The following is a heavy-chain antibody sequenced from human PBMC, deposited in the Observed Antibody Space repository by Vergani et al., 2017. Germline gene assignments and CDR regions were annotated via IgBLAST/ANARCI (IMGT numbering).Heavy chain of an antibody. CDR1: GYSFTSYW. Sequence: EVQLVQSGSEVKKPGESLKISCKGSGYSFTSYWIGWVRQMPGKGLDWMGIIYPGDSDTRYSPSFQGQVTISADKSISPDYLQWSSLKASYTAMYYCARRYGSSTSCYRGGYYYYCMDVWGKGTTVTVSS. CDR2: IYPGDSDT. CDR3: ARRYGSSTSCYRGGYYYYCMDV. D-gene: IGHD2-2*02. J-gene: IGHJ6*03. V-gene: IGHV5-51*03.